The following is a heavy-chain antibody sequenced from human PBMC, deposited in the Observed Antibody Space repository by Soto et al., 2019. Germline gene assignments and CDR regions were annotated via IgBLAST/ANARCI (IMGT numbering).Heavy chain of an antibody. J-gene: IGHJ5*01. CDR1: VFIFSDYY. CDR3: ARVGLFDF. D-gene: IGHD3-16*01. V-gene: IGHV3-11*01. CDR2: ISGRGYSI. Sequence: PWGSLLICCATSVFIFSDYYMTWVRQAPGKGLEWVSYISGRGYSIYYADSVKGRFTVSRDNARNLLYLQMNSLRAEDTAVYYCARVGLFDFWGRGTMVTVSS.